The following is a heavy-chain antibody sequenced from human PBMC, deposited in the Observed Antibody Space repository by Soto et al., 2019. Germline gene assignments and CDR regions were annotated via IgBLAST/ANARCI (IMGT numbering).Heavy chain of an antibody. CDR3: ARLSRITMVRGAPPSYYYYMDV. CDR2: INHSGST. Sequence: SETLSLTCAVYGGSFSGYDWSWIRQHPGKGLEWIGEINHSGSTNYNPSLKSRVTISVDTSKNQFSLKLSSVTAADTAVYYCARLSRITMVRGAPPSYYYYMDVWGKGTTVTVSS. J-gene: IGHJ6*03. D-gene: IGHD3-10*01. V-gene: IGHV4-34*01. CDR1: GGSFSGYD.